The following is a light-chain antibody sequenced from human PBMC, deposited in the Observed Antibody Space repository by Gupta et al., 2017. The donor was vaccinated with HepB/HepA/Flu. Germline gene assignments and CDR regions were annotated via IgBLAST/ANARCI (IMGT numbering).Light chain of an antibody. V-gene: IGKV1-39*01. Sequence: DIQMTQSPSSLSASVGDRVTITCRAGQNINRYLSWFQQKPGKAPKLLIHGTSSLQTGVPSRFSGSGSGTDYTLSISSLQPEDFATDYCQQSYSTPLTFGGGTKVEIK. CDR2: GTS. CDR1: QNINRY. CDR3: QQSYSTPLT. J-gene: IGKJ4*02.